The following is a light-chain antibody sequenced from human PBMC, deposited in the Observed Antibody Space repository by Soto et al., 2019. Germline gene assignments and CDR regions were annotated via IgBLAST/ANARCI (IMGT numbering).Light chain of an antibody. J-gene: IGLJ3*02. CDR1: SNDVGAFNY. V-gene: IGLV2-14*03. CDR3: SSCTTSNTWV. Sequence: QSVLTQPASVSGSPGQSITISCTGRSNDVGAFNYVSWYRHSPGEAPKVLIRGVSIRPSGVSIRFSASKSANTASLTISGLQAEHEALYYCSSCTTSNTWVFGGGTKLTVL. CDR2: GVS.